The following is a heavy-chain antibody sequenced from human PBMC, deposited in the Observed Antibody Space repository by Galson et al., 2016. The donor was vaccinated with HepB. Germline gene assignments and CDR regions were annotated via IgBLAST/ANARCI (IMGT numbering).Heavy chain of an antibody. D-gene: IGHD1-7*01. CDR3: GRGGTRGSPHGVDV. V-gene: IGHV3-53*01. Sequence: SLRLSCAASGFTVTSNYMSWVRQAPGKGLEWVSLIYSGGSTYYADSVKGRFTISRDNSNNTLYLQMNSLRVEDTAVYYCGRGGTRGSPHGVDVWGQGTTVTVSS. J-gene: IGHJ6*02. CDR2: IYSGGST. CDR1: GFTVTSNY.